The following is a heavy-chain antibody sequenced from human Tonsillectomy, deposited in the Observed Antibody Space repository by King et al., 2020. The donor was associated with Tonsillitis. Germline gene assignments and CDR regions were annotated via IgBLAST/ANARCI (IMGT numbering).Heavy chain of an antibody. CDR2: INHSGST. CDR1: GGSFSGYF. D-gene: IGHD3-3*01. Sequence: VQLQQWGAGLLKPSETLSLTCAVYGGSFSGYFWSWIRQPPGKGLECIGEINHSGSTNYNPSLKSRVTISIDTSKNQFSLKLSSVTAADTAVYYCARGPTIFGVAQRAYYFDYWGQGALVTVSS. V-gene: IGHV4-34*01. J-gene: IGHJ4*02. CDR3: ARGPTIFGVAQRAYYFDY.